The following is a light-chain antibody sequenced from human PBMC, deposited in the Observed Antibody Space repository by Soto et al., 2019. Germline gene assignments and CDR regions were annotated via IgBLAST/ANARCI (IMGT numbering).Light chain of an antibody. J-gene: IGLJ2*01. CDR1: SSNIGNNA. Sequence: QSVLTQPPSVSDAPRQRVTISCSGSSSNIGNNAVNWYQQVPGKAPKLLIYSNNERPSGVPDRFSGSKSGTSASLAISGLQSEDEADYYCAAWDDSLNGVVFGGGTKLTVL. V-gene: IGLV1-36*01. CDR3: AAWDDSLNGVV. CDR2: SNN.